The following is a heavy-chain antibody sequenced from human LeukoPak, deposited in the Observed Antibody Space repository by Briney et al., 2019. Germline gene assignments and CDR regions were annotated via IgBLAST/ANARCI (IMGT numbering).Heavy chain of an antibody. J-gene: IGHJ5*02. D-gene: IGHD2/OR15-2a*01. V-gene: IGHV3-23*01. CDR1: GFIFSNYA. Sequence: GGSLRLSCAASGFIFSNYAMNWVRQAPGKGLEWVSVISDSGGSTYYADPVKGRFTISRDNSKNMLYLQMNSLRAEDTAVYLCVRSAVIPDNWFDPWGQGTLVTVSS. CDR2: ISDSGGST. CDR3: VRSAVIPDNWFDP.